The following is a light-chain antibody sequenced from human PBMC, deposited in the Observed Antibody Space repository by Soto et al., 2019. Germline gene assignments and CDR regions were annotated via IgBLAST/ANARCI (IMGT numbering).Light chain of an antibody. CDR1: HSVTSSH. V-gene: IGKV3-20*01. J-gene: IGKJ2*01. CDR2: GAS. CDR3: QQYGNSPLT. Sequence: IVLTQSPDTLSLSPGERVTLSCRASHSVTSSHVAWYRQKPGQPPTLLIYGASSRAAGVADRFSGDGSGKDFTLTIRRLEPEDFAVYLCQQYGNSPLTFGRGTKLEMK.